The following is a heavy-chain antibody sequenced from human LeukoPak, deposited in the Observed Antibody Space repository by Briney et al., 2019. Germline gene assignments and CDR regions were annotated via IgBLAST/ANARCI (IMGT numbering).Heavy chain of an antibody. J-gene: IGHJ6*04. CDR2: IWYEGSNE. V-gene: IGHV3-33*01. CDR3: ARDRFPRDYYYYYGMDV. Sequence: GRSLRPSWAASGLTFSSYGMHWVRQAPGKGLEWVAVIWYEGSNEYYADSVKGRFTISRDNSKDTLYLQMNSLRAEDTAVYYCARDRFPRDYYYYYGMDVWGKGTTVTVSS. D-gene: IGHD3-16*01. CDR1: GLTFSSYG.